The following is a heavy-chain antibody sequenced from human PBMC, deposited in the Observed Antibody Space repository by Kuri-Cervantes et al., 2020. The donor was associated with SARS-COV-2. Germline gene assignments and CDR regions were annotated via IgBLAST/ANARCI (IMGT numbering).Heavy chain of an antibody. J-gene: IGHJ4*02. V-gene: IGHV4-39*01. CDR2: IYHSGST. Sequence: SETLSLTCTVSGGSISSSSYYWGWIRQPPGKGLEWIGSIYHSGSTYYNPSLKSRVTISVDTSKNQFSLKLSSVTAADTAVYYCASRIVVVPAAGPYFDYWGQGTLVTVSS. CDR1: GGSISSSSYY. CDR3: ASRIVVVPAAGPYFDY. D-gene: IGHD2-2*01.